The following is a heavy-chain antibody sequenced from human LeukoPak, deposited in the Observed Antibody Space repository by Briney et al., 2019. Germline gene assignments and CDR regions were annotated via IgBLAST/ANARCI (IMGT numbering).Heavy chain of an antibody. J-gene: IGHJ4*02. D-gene: IGHD4-11*01. CDR1: GYTFTSYG. V-gene: IGHV1-18*01. Sequence: ASVKVSCKASGYTFTSYGISWVRQAPGQGLEWMGWISAYNGNTNYAQKLQGRVTMTTDTSTSTAYMELSSLRSEDTAVYYCARERVRLQTFDYWGQGTLVTVSS. CDR2: ISAYNGNT. CDR3: ARERVRLQTFDY.